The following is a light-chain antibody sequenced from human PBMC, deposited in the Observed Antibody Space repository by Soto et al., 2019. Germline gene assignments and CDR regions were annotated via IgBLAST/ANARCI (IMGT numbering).Light chain of an antibody. CDR2: QDS. J-gene: IGLJ2*01. CDR1: KLGHKY. Sequence: SYELTQPPSVSVSPGQTASITCSGDKLGHKYVSWYQQKPGQSPILVIYQDSKRPSGIPERVSGSNSGSTATLTISETQAMDEDDYYCQTWASSIVVFGGGTKVTVL. CDR3: QTWASSIVV. V-gene: IGLV3-1*01.